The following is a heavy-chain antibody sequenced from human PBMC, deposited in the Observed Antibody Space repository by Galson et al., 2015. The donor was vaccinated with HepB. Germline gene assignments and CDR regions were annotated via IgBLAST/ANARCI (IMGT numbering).Heavy chain of an antibody. CDR3: AREVHVAGATDGFDI. D-gene: IGHD3-10*02. Sequence: TLSLTCSVSGGSISSNNYFWSWIRQHPEKGLEWIAYISDNGRTYSNPSLKSRVSMSIDTSKNQFSLKLTSVTAADTAVYYCAREVHVAGATDGFDIWGQGTLVTVSS. V-gene: IGHV4-31*03. J-gene: IGHJ3*02. CDR1: GGSISSNNYF. CDR2: ISDNGRT.